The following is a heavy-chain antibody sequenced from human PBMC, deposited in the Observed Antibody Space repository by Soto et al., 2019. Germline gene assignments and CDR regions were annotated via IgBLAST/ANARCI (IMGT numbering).Heavy chain of an antibody. V-gene: IGHV3-30-3*01. Sequence: QVQLVESGGGVFQPGGSLRLSWTASGFTFSSYAMHWVRRAPGNGLEWMAVMSYDGSNKYYADSVKGRFTISRDNSKNTLYLQMNSLRPEDTALYYCARDGGAYWGQGTLVIVSS. J-gene: IGHJ4*02. CDR1: GFTFSSYA. D-gene: IGHD3-16*01. CDR2: MSYDGSNK. CDR3: ARDGGAY.